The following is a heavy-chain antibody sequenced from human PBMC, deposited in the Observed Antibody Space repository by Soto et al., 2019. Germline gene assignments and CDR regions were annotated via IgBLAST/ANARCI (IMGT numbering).Heavy chain of an antibody. CDR2: ISGSGGST. D-gene: IGHD4-4*01. Sequence: EVQLLESGGGLVQPGGSLRLSCAASGFTFSSYAMSWVRQAPGKGLEWVSAISGSGGSTYYADSVKGRFTISRDNSKNTLYLQMNSLRAEDTAVYYYAKRKGGAEERSSYDYWGQGTLVTVSS. CDR1: GFTFSSYA. CDR3: AKRKGGAEERSSYDY. J-gene: IGHJ4*02. V-gene: IGHV3-23*01.